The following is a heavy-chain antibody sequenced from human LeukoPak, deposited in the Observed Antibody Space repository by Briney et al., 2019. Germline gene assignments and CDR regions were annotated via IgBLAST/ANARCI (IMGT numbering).Heavy chain of an antibody. J-gene: IGHJ6*02. D-gene: IGHD1-7*01. CDR2: ISSSSSYI. CDR3: ARDRGITGTTQYYYGMDV. V-gene: IGHV3-21*01. CDR1: GFTLSSYS. Sequence: GSLRLSRAASGFTLSSYSMNWVRQAPGKGLECVSSISSSSSYIYYADSVKGRFTISRDNAKNSLYLQMNSLRAEDTAVYYCARDRGITGTTQYYYGMDVWGQGTTVTVSS.